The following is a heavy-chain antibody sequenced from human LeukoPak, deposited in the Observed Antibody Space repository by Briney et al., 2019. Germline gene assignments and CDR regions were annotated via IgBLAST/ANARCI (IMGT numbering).Heavy chain of an antibody. CDR1: GFTVSSNY. V-gene: IGHV3-66*01. D-gene: IGHD3-10*01. J-gene: IGHJ1*01. CDR3: ASGSLWFGELFFQH. CDR2: IYSGGST. Sequence: GVSLRLSCAASGFTVSSNYMSWVRQDPGKGLEWVSVIYSGGSTYYADSVKGRFTISRDNSKNTLYLQMNSLRAEDTAVYYCASGSLWFGELFFQHWGQGTLVTVSS.